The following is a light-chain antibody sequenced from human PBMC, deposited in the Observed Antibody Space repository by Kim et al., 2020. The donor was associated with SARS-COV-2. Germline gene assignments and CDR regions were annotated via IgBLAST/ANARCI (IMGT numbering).Light chain of an antibody. CDR3: QQYDTYHT. Sequence: LAASVGYSVTITCRASQNINNWLAWYQLRPGRAPKLLIYKASNLESGVPSRFSGSGSGTEFTLTIYSLQPDDFATYYCQQYDTYHTFGQGTKLEI. V-gene: IGKV1-5*03. CDR2: KAS. CDR1: QNINNW. J-gene: IGKJ2*01.